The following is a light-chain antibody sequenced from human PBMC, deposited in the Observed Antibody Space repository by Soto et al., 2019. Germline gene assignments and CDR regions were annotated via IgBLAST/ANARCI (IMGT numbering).Light chain of an antibody. Sequence: EIVMTQSPATLSVSPGERATLSCRASQSVSSNLAWYQQKPGQAPRLLIYGASTRATGIPARFSCSGSGTEFTHTISSLQSEDFAVYYCQQYNNWPPWTFGQGTKLEIK. CDR3: QQYNNWPPWT. J-gene: IGKJ2*02. CDR1: QSVSSN. CDR2: GAS. V-gene: IGKV3-15*01.